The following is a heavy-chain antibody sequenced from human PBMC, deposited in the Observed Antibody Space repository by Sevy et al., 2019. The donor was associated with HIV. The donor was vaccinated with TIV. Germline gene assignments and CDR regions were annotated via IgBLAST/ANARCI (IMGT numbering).Heavy chain of an antibody. V-gene: IGHV4-34*01. J-gene: IGHJ6*02. CDR3: ARGYDFWSGYYSSSYGMDV. CDR1: GGSFSGYY. Sequence: SETLSLTCAVYGGSFSGYYWSWIRQPPGKGLEWIGEINHSGSTNYNPSLKSRITISVDTSKNQFSLKLSSVTAADTAVYYCARGYDFWSGYYSSSYGMDVWGQGTTVTVSS. CDR2: INHSGST. D-gene: IGHD3-3*01.